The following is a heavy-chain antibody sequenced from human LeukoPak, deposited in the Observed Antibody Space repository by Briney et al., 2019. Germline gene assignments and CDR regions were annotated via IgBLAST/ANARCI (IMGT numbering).Heavy chain of an antibody. J-gene: IGHJ4*02. Sequence: ASVKVSCKASGYTFTAYYIHWLRQAPGQGLEWMGWVNPFSGGTIPAQKFQDRVTMTKDTSINTAYMELSSLRSDDTAVYYCARVKDSSSWHYFDFWGQGTLVTVSS. CDR2: VNPFSGGT. CDR3: ARVKDSSSWHYFDF. V-gene: IGHV1-2*02. D-gene: IGHD6-13*01. CDR1: GYTFTAYY.